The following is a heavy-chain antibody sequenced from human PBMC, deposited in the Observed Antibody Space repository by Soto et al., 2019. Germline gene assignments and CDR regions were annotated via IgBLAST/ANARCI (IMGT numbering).Heavy chain of an antibody. CDR3: ARDYPYDFWSGYSNAFDI. CDR2: IYYSGST. CDR1: GGSISSGGYY. J-gene: IGHJ3*02. V-gene: IGHV4-31*03. D-gene: IGHD3-3*01. Sequence: PSETLSLTCTVSGGSISSGGYYWSWIRQHPGKGLEWIGYIYYSGSTYYSPSLKSRVTISLDTSKNQFSLKLSSVTAADTAVYYCARDYPYDFWSGYSNAFDIWGQGTMVNVSS.